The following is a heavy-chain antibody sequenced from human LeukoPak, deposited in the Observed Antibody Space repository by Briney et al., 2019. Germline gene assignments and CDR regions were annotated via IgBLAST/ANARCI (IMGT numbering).Heavy chain of an antibody. J-gene: IGHJ6*03. CDR2: IYTSGST. Sequence: PSETLSLTCTVSGGSISSGSYYWSWIRQPAGKGLEWIGRIYTSGSTNYNPSLKSRVTISVDTSKNQFSLKLSSVTAADTAVYYCEREGGGYSYGYLTYYYYMDVWGKGTTVTVSS. CDR3: EREGGGYSYGYLTYYYYMDV. CDR1: GGSISSGSYY. V-gene: IGHV4-61*02. D-gene: IGHD5-18*01.